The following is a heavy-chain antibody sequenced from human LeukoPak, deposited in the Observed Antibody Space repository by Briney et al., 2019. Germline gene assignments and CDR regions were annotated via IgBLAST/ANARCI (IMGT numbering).Heavy chain of an antibody. D-gene: IGHD2-21*02. CDR2: ISPDSTQI. Sequence: GGSLRLSCAASGFTFSGYTMNWVRQAPGKGLEWVSYISPDSTQIYYADSVKGRFTISRDNSKNTVYLQMNNLRAEDTGVYYCARDRLEAVTDDDYFDYWGQGTLVIVSA. CDR3: ARDRLEAVTDDDYFDY. J-gene: IGHJ4*02. CDR1: GFTFSGYT. V-gene: IGHV3-48*01.